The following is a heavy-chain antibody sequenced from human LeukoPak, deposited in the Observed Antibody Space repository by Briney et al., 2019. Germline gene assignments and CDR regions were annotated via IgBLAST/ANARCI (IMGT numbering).Heavy chain of an antibody. V-gene: IGHV4-59*01. CDR3: ARTRRWLQLGFDY. Sequence: SETLSLTCTVSGGSISSYYWSWIRQPPGKGLEWIGYIYYSGSTNYNPSLKSRVTIPVDTSKNQFSLKLSSVTAADTAVYYCARTRRWLQLGFDYWGQGTLVTVSS. J-gene: IGHJ4*02. D-gene: IGHD5-24*01. CDR1: GGSISSYY. CDR2: IYYSGST.